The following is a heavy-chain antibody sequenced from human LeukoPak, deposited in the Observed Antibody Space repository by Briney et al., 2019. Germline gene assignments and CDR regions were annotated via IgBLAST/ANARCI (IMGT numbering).Heavy chain of an antibody. CDR2: IYYSGST. Sequence: SETLSLTCAVYGGSFSGYYWSWIRQPPGKGLEWIGYIYYSGSTYYNPSLKSRVTISVDTSKNQFSLKLSSVTAADTAVYYCATGGNGYFDYWGQGTLVTVSS. CDR3: ATGGNGYFDY. CDR1: GGSFSGYY. V-gene: IGHV4-30-4*08. J-gene: IGHJ4*02. D-gene: IGHD4-23*01.